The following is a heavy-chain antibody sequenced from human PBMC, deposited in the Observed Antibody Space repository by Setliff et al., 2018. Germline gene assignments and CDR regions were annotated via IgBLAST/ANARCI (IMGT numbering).Heavy chain of an antibody. Sequence: SETLSLTCRVSGGSISSGNYYWGLIRQPPGKGLEWVATIYYSGSTYSNPSLKSRVNISLDTSKNQFSLKLSSVTAADTAVYYCARGSYYDSSGYSPDFFDYWGQGTLVTVSS. CDR2: IYYSGST. CDR1: GGSISSGNYY. V-gene: IGHV4-39*07. CDR3: ARGSYYDSSGYSPDFFDY. J-gene: IGHJ4*02. D-gene: IGHD3-22*01.